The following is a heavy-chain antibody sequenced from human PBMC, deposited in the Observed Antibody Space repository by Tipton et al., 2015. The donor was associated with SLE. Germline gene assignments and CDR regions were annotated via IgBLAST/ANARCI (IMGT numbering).Heavy chain of an antibody. D-gene: IGHD6-6*01. CDR3: AGHVVEATSSGRRLDP. CDR1: GYSFGTYW. V-gene: IGHV5-51*01. CDR2: IYPGSSDV. J-gene: IGHJ5*02. Sequence: QSGAEVKEPGQSLKISCKASGYSFGTYWIGWVRQMPGKGLESIGIIYPGSSDVRYNPSFQGQVTISDDKSINTVYLQWSSLRASDTAIYYCAGHVVEATSSGRRLDPWGQGTLVTVSS.